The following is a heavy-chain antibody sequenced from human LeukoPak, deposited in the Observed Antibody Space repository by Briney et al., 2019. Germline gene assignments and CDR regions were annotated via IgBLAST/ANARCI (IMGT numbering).Heavy chain of an antibody. D-gene: IGHD3-22*01. V-gene: IGHV4-59*08. Sequence: MTSETLSLTCTVSAGSISGYYWSWIRQPPGKGLEWIGYLYSSGSTNYNPSLKSRVTISLDTSENQFSLKLSSVTAADTAVYYCARHYDDRSDSYSFDYWGQGTLVTVSS. CDR1: AGSISGYY. CDR3: ARHYDDRSDSYSFDY. J-gene: IGHJ4*02. CDR2: LYSSGST.